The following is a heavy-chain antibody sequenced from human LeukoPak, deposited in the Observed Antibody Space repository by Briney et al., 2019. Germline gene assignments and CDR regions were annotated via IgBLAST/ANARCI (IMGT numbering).Heavy chain of an antibody. CDR1: GISLSNYA. Sequence: GGSLRLSCVVSGISLSNYAMTWGRQAPGKGLEWVSYISERGGSTTYADSVKGRFTISRDTSLNTLYLQMSSLRAEDTAVYFCAKRGIVIRGILVIGYHQEAYHYDYWGQGVLVTVSS. V-gene: IGHV3-23*01. D-gene: IGHD3-10*01. J-gene: IGHJ4*02. CDR2: ISERGGST. CDR3: AKRGIVIRGILVIGYHQEAYHYDY.